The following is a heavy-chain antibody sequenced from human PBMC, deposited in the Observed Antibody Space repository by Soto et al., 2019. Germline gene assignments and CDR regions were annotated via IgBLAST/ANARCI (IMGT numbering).Heavy chain of an antibody. CDR3: AKDVAMATILYGKDV. CDR2: ISYDGSNT. D-gene: IGHD3-9*01. Sequence: QVQLVESGGGVVQPGRSLRLSCAASGFTFSSYGMHWVRLAPGKGLEWVAVISYDGSNTYYADSVKGRFTISRDNSKNTLYLQMNSLRAEDTAVYYCAKDVAMATILYGKDVWGQGTTVTVSS. J-gene: IGHJ6*02. CDR1: GFTFSSYG. V-gene: IGHV3-30*18.